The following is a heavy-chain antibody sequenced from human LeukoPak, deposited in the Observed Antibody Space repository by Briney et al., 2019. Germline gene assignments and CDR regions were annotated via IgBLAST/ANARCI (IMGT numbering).Heavy chain of an antibody. V-gene: IGHV3-48*02. CDR2: INRGSSTI. Sequence: PGGSLRLSCVVSGFTFSSYCMNWVRQAPGKGLEWVSYINRGSSTIYYAHSVKRRFIIPSDNAKNSLYLQMKSLRDEDTAVYYCARECLMVGVYDAFDIWGQGTMVTVSS. J-gene: IGHJ3*02. CDR3: ARECLMVGVYDAFDI. D-gene: IGHD1-26*01. CDR1: GFTFSSYC.